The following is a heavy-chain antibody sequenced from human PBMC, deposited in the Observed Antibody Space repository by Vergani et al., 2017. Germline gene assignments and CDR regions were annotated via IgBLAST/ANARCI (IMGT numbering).Heavy chain of an antibody. Sequence: EVQLLESGGGLVQPGGSLRLTCAASEFTFSNYAMNWVRQAPGKGLEWVSGISGSGGSTYYADSVKGRFTISRDNSKNTLYLQMNSLRAEDTAVYYCANLVGDYGYFDLWGRGTLVTVSS. J-gene: IGHJ2*01. D-gene: IGHD4-17*01. CDR3: ANLVGDYGYFDL. CDR1: EFTFSNYA. V-gene: IGHV3-23*01. CDR2: ISGSGGST.